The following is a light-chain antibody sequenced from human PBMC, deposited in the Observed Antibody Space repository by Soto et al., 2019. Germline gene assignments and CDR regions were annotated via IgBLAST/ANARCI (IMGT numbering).Light chain of an antibody. Sequence: DIQMTQSPSTLSASVGDRVTITCRASQSISSWLAWYQQKPGKAPKLLIYKASSLESGVPSRFSGSGSGTEFTLTISSLQPDDFATYYCQQYSTYQFTFGPGTKVNIK. CDR1: QSISSW. CDR3: QQYSTYQFT. J-gene: IGKJ3*01. CDR2: KAS. V-gene: IGKV1-5*03.